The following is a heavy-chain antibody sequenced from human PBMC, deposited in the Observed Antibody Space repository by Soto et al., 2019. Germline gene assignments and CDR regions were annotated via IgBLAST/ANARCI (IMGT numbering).Heavy chain of an antibody. J-gene: IGHJ5*02. D-gene: IGHD6-13*01. CDR3: ARASLAPGYRAGMGWFDP. CDR1: GGAVSDYV. CDR2: IIPSFGTA. Sequence: QVHLVQSGAEVKKPGTSVRVSCKASGGAVSDYVIAWVRQAPGQGPEWMGGIIPSFGTANYAQTFLGRVTMTADKTTNTAYLELNSLTYEDTAVYYRARASLAPGYRAGMGWFDPWGQGPLVTVSS. V-gene: IGHV1-69*06.